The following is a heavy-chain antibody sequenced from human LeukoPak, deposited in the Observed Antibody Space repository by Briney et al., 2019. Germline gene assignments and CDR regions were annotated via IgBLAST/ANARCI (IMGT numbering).Heavy chain of an antibody. Sequence: GRSLRLSCAASGFTFSSYGMHWVRQAPGKGLEWGAVILYDGSNKYYADSVKGRFTISRDNSKNTLYLQMNSLRAEDTAVYYCAKCSELMVPPGPFDYWGQGTLVTVSS. J-gene: IGHJ4*02. CDR3: AKCSELMVPPGPFDY. D-gene: IGHD3-10*02. V-gene: IGHV3-30*18. CDR2: ILYDGSNK. CDR1: GFTFSSYG.